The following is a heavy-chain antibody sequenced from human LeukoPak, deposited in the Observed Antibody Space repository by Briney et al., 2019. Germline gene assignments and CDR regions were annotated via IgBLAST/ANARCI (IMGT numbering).Heavy chain of an antibody. CDR1: GYNFDTHW. CDR2: IYPGNSDA. D-gene: IGHD3-22*01. CDR3: ARHGYNSNPPAQI. J-gene: IGHJ4*02. Sequence: GESLKISCKGSGYNFDTHWIGWVRQVPGRGLEWMGVIYPGNSDARYSPSFQGQVTISADKSISTAYLQWGGLQASDTAVYYCARHGYNSNPPAQIWGQGTLVTVSS. V-gene: IGHV5-51*01.